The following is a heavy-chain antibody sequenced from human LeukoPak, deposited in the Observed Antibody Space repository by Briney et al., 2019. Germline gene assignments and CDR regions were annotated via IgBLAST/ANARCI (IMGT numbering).Heavy chain of an antibody. Sequence: ASVNLSCKASDSTFTTYGNTWGRQAPGQGHEWVGWYSGYNGNTNYAQKLQNRVTITTDTSTGTAYMELRSMRSDDTAVYFCARGKIAGGQYYFDYWGQGTLVTVSS. V-gene: IGHV1-18*01. CDR3: ARGKIAGGQYYFDY. CDR1: DSTFTTYG. D-gene: IGHD6-13*01. CDR2: YSGYNGNT. J-gene: IGHJ4*02.